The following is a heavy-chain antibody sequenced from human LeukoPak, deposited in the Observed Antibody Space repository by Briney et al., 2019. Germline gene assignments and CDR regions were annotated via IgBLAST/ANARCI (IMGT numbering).Heavy chain of an antibody. V-gene: IGHV3-74*01. J-gene: IGHJ6*04. CDR3: AELGITMIGGV. D-gene: IGHD3-10*02. CDR2: INNDGSST. CDR1: GFTFSSYW. Sequence: PGGSLRLSCAASGFTFSSYWMHWVRQAPGKGLVWVSRINNDGSSTNYADSVKGRFTISRDNAKNSLYLQMNSLRAEDTAVYYCAELGITMIGGVWGKGTTVTISS.